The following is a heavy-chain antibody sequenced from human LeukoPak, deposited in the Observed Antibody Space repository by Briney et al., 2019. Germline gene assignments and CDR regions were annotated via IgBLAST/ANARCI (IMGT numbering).Heavy chain of an antibody. V-gene: IGHV4-59*12. Sequence: SETLSLTCTVSGGSISSYYWSWIPQPPGKGLEWIGYIYYSGSTNYNPSLKSRVTISVDTSKNQFSLKLSSVTAADTAVYFCARMVPAGTHNYWGQGLLVTVSP. CDR3: ARMVPAGTHNY. CDR2: IYYSGST. D-gene: IGHD2-2*01. J-gene: IGHJ4*02. CDR1: GGSISSYY.